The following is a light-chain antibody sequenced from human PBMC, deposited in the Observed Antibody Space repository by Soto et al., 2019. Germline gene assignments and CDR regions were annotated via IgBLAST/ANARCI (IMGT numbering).Light chain of an antibody. V-gene: IGLV2-14*01. CDR3: SSHTSGSTRV. J-gene: IGLJ1*01. CDR1: SSDVGGYDY. Sequence: QSALTQPASVSGSPGQSLAISCTGTSSDVGGYDYVSWYQQHPDKAPKLMIYEVTKRPSGVSNRFSGSKSGNTASLTISGLQPEDEADYYCSSHTSGSTRVFGSGTKVTVL. CDR2: EVT.